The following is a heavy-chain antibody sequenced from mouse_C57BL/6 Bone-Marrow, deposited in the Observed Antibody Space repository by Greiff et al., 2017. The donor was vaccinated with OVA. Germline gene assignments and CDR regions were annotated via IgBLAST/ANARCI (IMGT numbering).Heavy chain of an antibody. V-gene: IGHV5-12*01. J-gene: IGHJ4*01. Sequence: EVNVVESGGGLVQPGGSLKLSCAASGFTFSDYYMYWVRQTPEKRLEWVAYISNGGGSTYYPDTVKGRFTISRDNAKNTLYLQMSRLKSEDTAMYYCARQAPIYYDYDVEVYYYAMDYWGQGTSVTVSS. CDR2: ISNGGGST. CDR3: ARQAPIYYDYDVEVYYYAMDY. D-gene: IGHD2-4*01. CDR1: GFTFSDYY.